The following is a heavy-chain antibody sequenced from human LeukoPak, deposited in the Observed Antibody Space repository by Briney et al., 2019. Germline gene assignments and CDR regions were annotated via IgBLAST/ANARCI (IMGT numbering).Heavy chain of an antibody. D-gene: IGHD1-14*01. V-gene: IGHV3-21*01. J-gene: IGHJ5*02. Sequence: PGGSLRLSCVGSGFSLFSYSINWVRQAPGKGLEWVSSISGNTSYIYYADSVKGRFTISRDNAENSLYLQMNSLRAEDTAVYYCAREGMGGTTRSGALTWGQGTLVTVSS. CDR3: AREGMGGTTRSGALT. CDR2: ISGNTSYI. CDR1: GFSLFSYS.